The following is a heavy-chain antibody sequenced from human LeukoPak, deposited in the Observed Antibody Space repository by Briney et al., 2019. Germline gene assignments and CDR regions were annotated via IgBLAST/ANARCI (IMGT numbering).Heavy chain of an antibody. Sequence: GGSLRLSCAASGFTFSSYAMSWVRQAPGKGLEWVSAINGSGGSTYYADSVKGRFTTSRDNSKNTLYLQMNSLRAEDTAVYYCAKDGGGSYYALPDYWGQGTLVTVSS. CDR3: AKDGGGSYYALPDY. V-gene: IGHV3-23*01. D-gene: IGHD1-26*01. CDR2: INGSGGST. J-gene: IGHJ4*02. CDR1: GFTFSSYA.